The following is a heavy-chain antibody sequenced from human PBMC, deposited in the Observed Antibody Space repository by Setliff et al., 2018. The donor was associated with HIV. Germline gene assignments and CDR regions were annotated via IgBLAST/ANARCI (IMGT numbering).Heavy chain of an antibody. V-gene: IGHV4-34*01. D-gene: IGHD7-27*01. CDR3: ARGWGHDGFDF. CDR2: INHSGGT. CDR1: GRSFSGYY. J-gene: IGHJ3*01. Sequence: PSETLSLTCAVYGRSFSGYYWNWIRQSPGKGLEWIGEINHSGGTNYNPSLKSRVTMSIDTSKNQFSLNVSSVTAADTAVYYCARGWGHDGFDFWGQGTKVTVSS.